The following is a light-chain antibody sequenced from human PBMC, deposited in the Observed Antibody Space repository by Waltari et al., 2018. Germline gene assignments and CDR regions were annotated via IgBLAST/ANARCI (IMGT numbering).Light chain of an antibody. CDR2: SAY. CDR3: QQYGSSFPWT. Sequence: EIVLTQSPGTLSWSPGERATLSCRASQSVSDYYLAWYQQKPGQAPRLLIYSAYNRAAGVPDRFSGSGSGTDFTLTISRLEPGDFAVYYCQQYGSSFPWTFGQGTKVEI. V-gene: IGKV3-20*01. J-gene: IGKJ1*01. CDR1: QSVSDYY.